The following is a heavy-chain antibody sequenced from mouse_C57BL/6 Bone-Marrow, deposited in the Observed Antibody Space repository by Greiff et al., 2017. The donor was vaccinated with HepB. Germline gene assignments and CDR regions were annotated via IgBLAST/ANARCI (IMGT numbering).Heavy chain of an antibody. J-gene: IGHJ3*01. CDR1: GYTFTSYW. V-gene: IGHV1-50*01. Sequence: QVQLQQPGAELVKPGASVKLSCKASGYTFTSYWMQWVKQRPGQGLEWIGEIDPSDSYTNYNQKFKGKATLTVDTSSSTAYMQLSSLTSEDSAVYYCARFTGVFAYWGQGTLVTVSA. CDR2: IDPSDSYT. CDR3: ARFTGVFAY.